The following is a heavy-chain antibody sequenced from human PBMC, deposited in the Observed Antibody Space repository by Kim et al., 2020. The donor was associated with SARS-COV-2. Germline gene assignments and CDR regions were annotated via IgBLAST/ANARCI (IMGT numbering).Heavy chain of an antibody. CDR1: GFTFSSYS. Sequence: GGSLRLSCAASGFTFSSYSMNWVRQAPGKGLEWVSSISSSSSYIYYADSVKGRFTISRDNAKNSLYLQMNSLRAEDTAVYYCAKSTYCGGDCPNAVDYWGQGTLVTVSS. V-gene: IGHV3-21*01. CDR2: ISSSSSYI. D-gene: IGHD2-21*02. J-gene: IGHJ4*02. CDR3: AKSTYCGGDCPNAVDY.